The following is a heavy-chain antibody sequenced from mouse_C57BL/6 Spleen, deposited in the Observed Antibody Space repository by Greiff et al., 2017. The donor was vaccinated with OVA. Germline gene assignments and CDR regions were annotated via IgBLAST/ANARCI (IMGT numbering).Heavy chain of an antibody. V-gene: IGHV1-81*01. D-gene: IGHD2-3*01. CDR3: ASSEGDGYYWYFDV. CDR2: IYPRSGNT. Sequence: VQLQQSGAELARPGASVKLSCKASGYTFTSYGISWVKQRTGQGLEWIGEIYPRSGNTYYNEKFKGKATLTADKSYSKAYMELRSLTSEDSAVYFCASSEGDGYYWYFDVWGTGTTVTVSS. CDR1: GYTFTSYG. J-gene: IGHJ1*03.